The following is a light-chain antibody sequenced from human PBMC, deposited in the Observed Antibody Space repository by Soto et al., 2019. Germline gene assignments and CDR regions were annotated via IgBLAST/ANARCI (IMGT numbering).Light chain of an antibody. Sequence: EIVLTQSPGSLSLSPGERATLSCRASQSVSSYLAWYQQKPGQAPRLLIYGASSRATGFPDRFSGSRSGTDFSLTISRLEPEDSAVYYCQQYSSPPRTFGQGTKVEIK. CDR3: QQYSSPPRT. J-gene: IGKJ1*01. V-gene: IGKV3-20*01. CDR2: GAS. CDR1: QSVSSY.